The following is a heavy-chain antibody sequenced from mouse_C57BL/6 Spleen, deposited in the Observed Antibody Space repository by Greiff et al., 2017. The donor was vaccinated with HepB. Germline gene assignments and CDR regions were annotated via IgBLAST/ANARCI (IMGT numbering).Heavy chain of an antibody. D-gene: IGHD1-1*01. CDR1: GYTFTSYW. V-gene: IGHV1-50*01. CDR3: VWGRDAMDY. CDR2: IDPSDSYT. J-gene: IGHJ4*01. Sequence: QVQLQQPGAELVKPGASVKLSCKASGYTFTSYWMQWVKQRPGQGLELIGEIDPSDSYTNYNQKFKGKATLTVDTSSSTAYMQLSSLTSEDSAVYYCVWGRDAMDYWGQGTSVTVSS.